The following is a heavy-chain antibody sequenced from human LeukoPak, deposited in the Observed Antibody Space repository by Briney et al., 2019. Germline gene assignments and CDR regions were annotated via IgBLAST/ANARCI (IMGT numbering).Heavy chain of an antibody. CDR2: IKQGGSEK. J-gene: IGHJ4*02. D-gene: IGHD1-26*01. CDR1: GFTFSNYW. V-gene: IGHV3-7*01. Sequence: TGGSLRLSCAASGFTFSNYWMSWVRQAPGKGLEWVANIKQGGSEKHCVDSVKGRFTISRDDAKNSLYLQMNSLRADDTAVYSCAREGREGRGFDYWGQGTLVTVSS. CDR3: AREGREGRGFDY.